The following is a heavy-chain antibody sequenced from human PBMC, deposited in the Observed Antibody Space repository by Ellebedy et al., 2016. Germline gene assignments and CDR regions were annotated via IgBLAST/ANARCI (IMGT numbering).Heavy chain of an antibody. J-gene: IGHJ5*02. CDR1: GLPFSSNW. CDR3: ARGLSSDWYNWFDP. D-gene: IGHD6-19*01. Sequence: GESLKIPCAASGLPFSSNWMHWVRQGPGKGLVWVSRINSDWSTTAYADSVKGRFTISRDNAKNTLYLQMNSLRAEDTAMYYCARGLSSDWYNWFDPWGQGNLVIVSS. CDR2: INSDWSTT. V-gene: IGHV3-74*01.